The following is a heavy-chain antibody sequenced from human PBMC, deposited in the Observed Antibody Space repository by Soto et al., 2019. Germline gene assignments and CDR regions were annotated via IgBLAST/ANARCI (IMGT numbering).Heavy chain of an antibody. CDR2: ISGSGRNT. V-gene: IGHV3-23*01. D-gene: IGHD2-8*01. J-gene: IGHJ4*02. CDR1: GFTFSSDG. Sequence: LSLSCATSGFTFSSDGMSWVRQAPGKGLDWVSGISGSGRNTYYADSVKGRFTISRDNSKNTLFLQMNSLRVEDTAVYYCAKNGLSDSPSAIDSWGQGTLVTVSS. CDR3: AKNGLSDSPSAIDS.